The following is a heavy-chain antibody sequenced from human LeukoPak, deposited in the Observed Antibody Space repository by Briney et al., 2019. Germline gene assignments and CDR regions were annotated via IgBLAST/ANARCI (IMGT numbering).Heavy chain of an antibody. CDR2: INSSGGIA. Sequence: GASLRLSCGTSGFTFSSYGMTWVHQAPGKGLEWVSSINSSGGIAYYADSVKGRFTISRDNSRNTLFLQMNSLRAEDTAIYYCAKDQGELRFDPWGQGTLVTVSS. CDR3: AKDQGELRFDP. CDR1: GFTFSSYG. J-gene: IGHJ5*02. D-gene: IGHD1-26*01. V-gene: IGHV3-23*01.